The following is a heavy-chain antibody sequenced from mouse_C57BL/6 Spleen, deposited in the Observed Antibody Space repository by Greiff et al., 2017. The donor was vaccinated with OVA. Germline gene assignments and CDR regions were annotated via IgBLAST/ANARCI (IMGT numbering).Heavy chain of an antibody. CDR1: GFSFNTYA. CDR3: VRQDYSNYVFAY. J-gene: IGHJ3*01. D-gene: IGHD2-5*01. Sequence: DVKLQESGGGLVQPKGSLKLSCAASGFSFNTYAMNWVRQAPGKGLEWVARIRSKSNNYATYYADSVKDRFTISRDDSESMLYLQMNNLKTEDTAMYYCVRQDYSNYVFAYWGQGTLVTVSA. V-gene: IGHV10-1*01. CDR2: IRSKSNNYAT.